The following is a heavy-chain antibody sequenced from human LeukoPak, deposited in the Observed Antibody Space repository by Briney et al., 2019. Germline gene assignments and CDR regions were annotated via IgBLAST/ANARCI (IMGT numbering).Heavy chain of an antibody. CDR1: GFTFSDYY. Sequence: PGGSLRLSCAASGFTFSDYYMSWIRQAPGKGLEWVSYISSSSSHINYADSVKGRFTISRDNANNSLYLQMNSLRGEDTAVYYCAKEGIAVAASCFDYWGQGTLVTVSS. CDR3: AKEGIAVAASCFDY. J-gene: IGHJ4*02. D-gene: IGHD6-19*01. V-gene: IGHV3-11*06. CDR2: ISSSSSHI.